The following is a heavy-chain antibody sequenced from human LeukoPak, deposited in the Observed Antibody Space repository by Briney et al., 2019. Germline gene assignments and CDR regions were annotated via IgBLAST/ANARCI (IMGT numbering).Heavy chain of an antibody. D-gene: IGHD1-7*01. V-gene: IGHV4-30-2*01. CDR3: ARGAHDDNWNSEYYFDY. J-gene: IGHJ4*02. CDR1: GGSISSGGYY. CDR2: IYHSGST. Sequence: SETLSLTRTVSGGSISSGGYYWSWIRQPPGKGLEWIGYIYHSGSTYYNPSLKSRVTISVDRSKNQFSLKLSSVTAADTAVYYCARGAHDDNWNSEYYFDYWGQGTLVTVSS.